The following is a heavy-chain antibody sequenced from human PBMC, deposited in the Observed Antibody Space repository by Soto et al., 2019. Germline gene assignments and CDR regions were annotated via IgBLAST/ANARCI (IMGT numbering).Heavy chain of an antibody. V-gene: IGHV3-48*01. Sequence: GGSLRLSCAASGFTFSSYSMNWVRQAPGKGLEWVSYISSSSSTIYYADSVKGRFTISRDNAKNSLYLQMNSLRAEDTAVYYCARDLYCSSTSCYLSGVMWYYYYMDVWGKGTTVTVSS. CDR2: ISSSSSTI. CDR3: ARDLYCSSTSCYLSGVMWYYYYMDV. CDR1: GFTFSSYS. D-gene: IGHD2-2*01. J-gene: IGHJ6*03.